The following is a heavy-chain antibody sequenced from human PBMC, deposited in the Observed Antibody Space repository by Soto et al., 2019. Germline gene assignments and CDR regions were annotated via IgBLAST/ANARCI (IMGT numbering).Heavy chain of an antibody. J-gene: IGHJ4*02. V-gene: IGHV3-30*18. D-gene: IGHD1-26*01. CDR3: AKDGTHPWSKQYSFDS. CDR1: GFTFSDYT. Sequence: QVQLVESGGGVVQPGRSLRLSCSASGFTFSDYTMHWVRQAPGRGLEWVAIILYDESDQYYSDSVKGRFTISRDNSKNTLYLQMHSLTTEDTAVYYCAKDGTHPWSKQYSFDSWGQGALVTVSS. CDR2: ILYDESDQ.